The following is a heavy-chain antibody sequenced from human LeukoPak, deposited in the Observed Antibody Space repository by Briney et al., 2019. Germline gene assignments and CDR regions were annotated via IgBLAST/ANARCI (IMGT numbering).Heavy chain of an antibody. D-gene: IGHD6-19*01. CDR3: ARPLSSGWSDY. V-gene: IGHV4-38-2*02. CDR2: IYHSGST. Sequence: SETLSLTCTVSGYSISSGYYWGWIRQPPGKGLECIGSIYHSGSTYYNPSLRGRVTISVDTSKNQFSLKLSSVTAADTAVYYCARPLSSGWSDYWGQGTLVTVSS. J-gene: IGHJ4*02. CDR1: GYSISSGYY.